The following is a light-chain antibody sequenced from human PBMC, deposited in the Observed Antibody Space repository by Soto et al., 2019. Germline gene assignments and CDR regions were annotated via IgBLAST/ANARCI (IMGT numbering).Light chain of an antibody. CDR1: QSVSSN. CDR2: GAS. Sequence: EILFAQSPGTLSLSPGERATLSCRASQSVSSNLAWYQQKPGQAPRLIIYGASTRANGIPARFSGSGSGTEFTLTISSLQSEDFAVYYCQQYNNWHPITFGQGTRLEIK. V-gene: IGKV3-15*01. CDR3: QQYNNWHPIT. J-gene: IGKJ5*01.